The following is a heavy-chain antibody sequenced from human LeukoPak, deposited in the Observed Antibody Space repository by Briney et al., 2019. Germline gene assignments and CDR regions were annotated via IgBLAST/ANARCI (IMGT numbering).Heavy chain of an antibody. D-gene: IGHD5-24*01. CDR2: ISYDGSKK. V-gene: IGHV3-30*04. CDR3: ARNFRDGYNNSFDY. J-gene: IGHJ4*02. Sequence: PGGSLRLSCAASGFTFSSYAMHWVRQAPGKGLEWVTIISYDGSKKYYADYVKGRFTISRDNSKNTLYLQMNSLRAEDTAAYYCARNFRDGYNNSFDYWGQGTLVTVSS. CDR1: GFTFSSYA.